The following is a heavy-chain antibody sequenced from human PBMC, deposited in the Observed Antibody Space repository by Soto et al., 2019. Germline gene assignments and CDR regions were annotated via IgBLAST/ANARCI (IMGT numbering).Heavy chain of an antibody. J-gene: IGHJ6*03. CDR3: ARGRTMASLIGYYYYYMDV. Sequence: QVQLVQSGAEVKKPGASVKVSCKASGYTFTSYDINWVRQATGQGLEWMGWMNPNSGNTGYAQKFQGRVTMTRNTSISTAYMELSSLRSEDTAVYYCARGRTMASLIGYYYYYMDVWGKGTTVTVSS. CDR2: MNPNSGNT. V-gene: IGHV1-8*01. CDR1: GYTFTSYD.